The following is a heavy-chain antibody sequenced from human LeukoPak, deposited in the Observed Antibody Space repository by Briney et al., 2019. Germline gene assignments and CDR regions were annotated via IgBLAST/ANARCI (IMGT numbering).Heavy chain of an antibody. D-gene: IGHD4-23*01. V-gene: IGHV3-21*01. Sequence: GGSLPHSCAASGFPFNTYSMTWVRQAPGKGLEWVSSISSDSNHIYYADSVRGRFIVSRDNTAKSLFLQMNSLRAEDTAVYYCATNGVNWGYYLESCGQGNLVTVSS. CDR1: GFPFNTYS. J-gene: IGHJ4*02. CDR3: ATNGVNWGYYLES. CDR2: ISSDSNHI.